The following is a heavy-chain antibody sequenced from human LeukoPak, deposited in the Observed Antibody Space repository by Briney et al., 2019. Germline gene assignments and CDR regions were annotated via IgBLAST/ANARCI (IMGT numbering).Heavy chain of an antibody. V-gene: IGHV3-23*01. CDR1: GFTFSSYA. J-gene: IGHJ4*02. CDR2: ISGSGGST. D-gene: IGHD6-19*01. CDR3: AKDHPPAVAGHRDIDY. Sequence: PGGSLRLSCAASGFTFSSYAMSWVRQAPGKGLEWVSAISGSGGSTYYADSVKGRFTISRDNSKNTLYLQMNSLRAEDTAVYYCAKDHPPAVAGHRDIDYWGQGTLVTVSS.